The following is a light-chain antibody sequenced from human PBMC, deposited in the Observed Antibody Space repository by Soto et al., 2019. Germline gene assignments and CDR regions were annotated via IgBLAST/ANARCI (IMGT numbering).Light chain of an antibody. CDR1: SSDVGAYNR. Sequence: QSALTQPASVSGSPGQSITISCTGTSSDVGAYNRVSWYQQYPGQAPKVIIYEVSNRPTGVSYRFSGSKSGNTASLTISGLQAEDEADYYCNAFTTTSTYVFGTGTQLTVL. CDR2: EVS. V-gene: IGLV2-14*01. CDR3: NAFTTTSTYV. J-gene: IGLJ1*01.